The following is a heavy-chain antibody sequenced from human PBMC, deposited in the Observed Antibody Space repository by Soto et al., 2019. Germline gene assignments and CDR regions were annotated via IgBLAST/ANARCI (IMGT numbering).Heavy chain of an antibody. CDR1: GGSFSGYY. J-gene: IGHJ4*02. CDR2: INHSGST. D-gene: IGHD6-13*01. V-gene: IGHV4-34*01. Sequence: QVQLQQWGAGLLKPSETLSLTCAVYGGSFSGYYWSWIRQPPGKGLEWIGEINHSGSTNYNPSLKRRVTISVDTSKNQFSLKLSSVTAADTAVYYCARGQYSSSWYVFDYWGQGTLVTVSS. CDR3: ARGQYSSSWYVFDY.